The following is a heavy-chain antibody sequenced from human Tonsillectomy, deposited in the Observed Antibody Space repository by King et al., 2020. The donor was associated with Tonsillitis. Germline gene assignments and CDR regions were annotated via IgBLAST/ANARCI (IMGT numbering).Heavy chain of an antibody. CDR1: GGSISSYY. D-gene: IGHD3-22*01. Sequence: VQLQESGPGLVKPSETLSLTCTVSGGSISSYYWSWIRQPPGKGLEWIGYIYYNGDTNYNPSLKSRVTISLDTSKNQFSLKLTSVTAADTAVYYCARYYYDGSGYYSDTFDIWGHGTLVTVSS. CDR3: ARYYYDGSGYYSDTFDI. V-gene: IGHV4-59*08. J-gene: IGHJ3*02. CDR2: IYYNGDT.